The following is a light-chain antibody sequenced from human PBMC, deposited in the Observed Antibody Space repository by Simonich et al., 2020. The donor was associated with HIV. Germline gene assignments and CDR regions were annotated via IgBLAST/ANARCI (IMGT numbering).Light chain of an antibody. CDR2: DVS. J-gene: IGLJ3*02. V-gene: IGLV2-14*03. CDR3: SSYTSSSTWV. Sequence: QSALTQPASVSGSPGRSITISCTGTSSDVGGYNYVSWYQHHPGKAPKLMIYDVSNRPSGVSNRFSGSKSGNTASLTISGLQAEDEADYYCSSYTSSSTWVFGGGTKLTVL. CDR1: SSDVGGYNY.